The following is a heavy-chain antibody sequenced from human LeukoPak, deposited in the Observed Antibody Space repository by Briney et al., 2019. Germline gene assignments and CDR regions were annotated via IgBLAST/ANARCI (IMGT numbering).Heavy chain of an antibody. CDR2: ISGGGGST. CDR1: GFTFSSYA. Sequence: GGSLRLSCAASGFTFSSYAMSWVRQPPGKGLEWVSAISGGGGSTYYADSVKGRFTISRDNSKNTLYLQMNSLRAEDTAVYYCATSPRITMIVVENWFDPWGQGTLVTVSS. V-gene: IGHV3-23*01. CDR3: ATSPRITMIVVENWFDP. D-gene: IGHD3-22*01. J-gene: IGHJ5*02.